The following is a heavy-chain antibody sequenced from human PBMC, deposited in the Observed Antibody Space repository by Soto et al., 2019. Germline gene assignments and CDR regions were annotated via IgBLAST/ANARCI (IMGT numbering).Heavy chain of an antibody. V-gene: IGHV3-23*01. CDR1: GFTFRNFV. CDR3: AQDRGWGVVSPSHDY. J-gene: IGHJ4*02. Sequence: EVQLLESGGGTVLPGGSLRVSCAASGFTFRNFVMSWVRQAPGKGLEWVSAIRATGGETFYADSVKGRFTISRDNSKNTLFLQMNSLRDEDTALYFCAQDRGWGVVSPSHDYWAREPWSPSPQ. D-gene: IGHD2-21*01. CDR2: IRATGGET.